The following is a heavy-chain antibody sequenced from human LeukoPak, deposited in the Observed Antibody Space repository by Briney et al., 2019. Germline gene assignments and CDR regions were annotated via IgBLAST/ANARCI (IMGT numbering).Heavy chain of an antibody. Sequence: GGSLRLSCAASGFTFSSYWMSWVRQAPGKGLERVANIKQDGSEKYYVDSVKGRFTISRDNAKNSLYLQMNSLRAEDTAVYYCARVEMPRRRYYDSSGFFDYWGQGTLVTVSS. CDR1: GFTFSSYW. V-gene: IGHV3-7*01. J-gene: IGHJ4*02. CDR3: ARVEMPRRRYYDSSGFFDY. D-gene: IGHD3-22*01. CDR2: IKQDGSEK.